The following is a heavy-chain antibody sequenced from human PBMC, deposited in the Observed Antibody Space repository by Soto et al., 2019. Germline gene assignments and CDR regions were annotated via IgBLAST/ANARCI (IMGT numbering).Heavy chain of an antibody. D-gene: IGHD1-26*01. CDR1: GYSFTSYW. CDR2: IDPSDSYT. CDR3: ARFPIVVASWYYYYGMDV. Sequence: GESLKISCKGSGYSFTSYWNSWVRQMPGKGLEWMGRIDPSDSYTNYSPSFQGHDTISADKSISTAYLQWSSLKAWDTAMYYCARFPIVVASWYYYYGMDVWGQGTTVTVSS. J-gene: IGHJ6*02. V-gene: IGHV5-10-1*01.